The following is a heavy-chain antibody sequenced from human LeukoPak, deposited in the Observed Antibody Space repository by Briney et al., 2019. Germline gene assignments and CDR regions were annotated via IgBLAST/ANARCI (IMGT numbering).Heavy chain of an antibody. Sequence: ASVKVSCKTSGYTFTGYYMHWVRQDPGQGLEWMGWINPSSGGTNYAQKFQGRVTMTRDTSISTAYMEMSSLRSDDTAVYYCARDGGYYGSGSIFRFDYWGQGTLVTVSS. J-gene: IGHJ4*02. CDR1: GYTFTGYY. V-gene: IGHV1-2*02. CDR3: ARDGGYYGSGSIFRFDY. CDR2: INPSSGGT. D-gene: IGHD3-10*01.